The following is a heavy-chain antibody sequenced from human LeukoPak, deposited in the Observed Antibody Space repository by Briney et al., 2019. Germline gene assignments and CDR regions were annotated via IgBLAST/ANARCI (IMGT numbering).Heavy chain of an antibody. V-gene: IGHV3-9*01. CDR1: GFTFDDYA. Sequence: PGRSLRLSCAASGFTFDDYAMHWVRQAPGKGLEWVSGISWNSGSIGYADSVKGRFTISRDNAKNSLYLQMNSLRAEDTALYYCAKGAHQLLYRLYYFDYRGQGTLVTVSS. J-gene: IGHJ4*02. D-gene: IGHD2-2*02. CDR3: AKGAHQLLYRLYYFDY. CDR2: ISWNSGSI.